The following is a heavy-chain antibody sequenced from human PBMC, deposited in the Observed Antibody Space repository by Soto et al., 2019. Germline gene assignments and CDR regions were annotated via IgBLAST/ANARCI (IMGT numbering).Heavy chain of an antibody. CDR2: IKSKTDGGTT. CDR3: TRQRRGDFDY. D-gene: IGHD3-10*01. Sequence: NPGGSLRLSCAASGFTFSNAWMSWVRQAPGKGLEWVCRIKSKTDGGTTDYAAPVKGRFTISRDDSKNTVYLQMNSLKTEDTAVYYCTRQRRGDFDYWGQGTLVTVSS. V-gene: IGHV3-15*01. CDR1: GFTFSNAW. J-gene: IGHJ4*02.